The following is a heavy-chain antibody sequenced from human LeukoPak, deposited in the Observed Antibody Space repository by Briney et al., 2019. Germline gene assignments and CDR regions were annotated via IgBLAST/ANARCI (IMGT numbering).Heavy chain of an antibody. CDR1: GYTFTGYY. CDR2: INPNSGGT. CDR3: ARGPMTTVVTGPFDY. Sequence: ASVKVSCKASGYTFTGYYMHWVRQAPGQGLEWMGWINPNSGGTNYAQKFQGWVTMTRDTSISTAYMELSRLRSDDTAVYYCARGPMTTVVTGPFDYWGQGTLVTVSS. V-gene: IGHV1-2*04. D-gene: IGHD4-23*01. J-gene: IGHJ4*02.